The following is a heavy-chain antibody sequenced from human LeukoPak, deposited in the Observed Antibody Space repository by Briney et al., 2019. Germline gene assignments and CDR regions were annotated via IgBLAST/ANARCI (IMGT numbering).Heavy chain of an antibody. D-gene: IGHD1-26*01. V-gene: IGHV3-23*01. CDR3: VKGTRSYWDAFDI. J-gene: IGHJ3*02. CDR2: ISGSGGST. Sequence: GGSLRLSCAASGFTFSTYAMSWVRQAPGKGLEWVSAISGSGGSTYYADSVKGRFTISRDNSKSTLYPQMNSLRAEDTAVYYCVKGTRSYWDAFDIWGQGTMVTVSS. CDR1: GFTFSTYA.